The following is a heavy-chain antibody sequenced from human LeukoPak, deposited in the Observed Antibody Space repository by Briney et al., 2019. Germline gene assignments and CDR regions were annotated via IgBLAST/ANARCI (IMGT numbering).Heavy chain of an antibody. CDR1: GGSFSGYY. V-gene: IGHV4-34*11. J-gene: IGHJ4*02. CDR2: IYYSGTT. D-gene: IGHD3-22*01. CDR3: ARAGPVVLYYFNY. Sequence: SETLSLTCAVYGGSFSGYYWAWIRQPPGKGLEWIGSIYYSGTTYYNPSLKSRVTISVDTSKNHFSLNLRSVTAADTAVYFCARAGPVVLYYFNYWGQGNLVTVSS.